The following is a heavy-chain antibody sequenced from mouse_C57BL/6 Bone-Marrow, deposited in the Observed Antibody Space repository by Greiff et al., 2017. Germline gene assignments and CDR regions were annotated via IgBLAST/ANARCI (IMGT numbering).Heavy chain of an antibody. CDR3: AKKETGTLGVWRDY. J-gene: IGHJ4*01. CDR2: IWSGGST. V-gene: IGHV2-4*01. Sequence: VQLQQSGPGLVQPSQSLSITCTVSGFSLTSYGVHWVRQPPGTGLEWLGVIWSGGSTDYNAAFISRLSISKDNSKSQVFFKMNSLQADDTAIYYGAKKETGTLGVWRDYWGQGTSGTVSS. CDR1: GFSLTSYG. D-gene: IGHD4-1*01.